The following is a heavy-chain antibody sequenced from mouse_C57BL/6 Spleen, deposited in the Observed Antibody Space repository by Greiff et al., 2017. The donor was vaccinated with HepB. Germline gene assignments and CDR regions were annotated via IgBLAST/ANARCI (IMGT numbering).Heavy chain of an antibody. Sequence: QVQLQQSGAELVRPGASVTLSCKASGYTFTDYEMHWVKQTPVHGLEWIGAIDPETGGTAYNQKFKGKAILTADKSSSTAYMELRSLTSEDSAVYYCTSYYGSRVFAYWGQGTLVTVSA. CDR1: GYTFTDYE. V-gene: IGHV1-15*01. CDR3: TSYYGSRVFAY. J-gene: IGHJ3*01. D-gene: IGHD1-1*01. CDR2: IDPETGGT.